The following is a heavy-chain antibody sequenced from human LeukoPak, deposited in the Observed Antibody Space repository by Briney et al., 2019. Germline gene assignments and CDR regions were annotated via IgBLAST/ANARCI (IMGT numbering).Heavy chain of an antibody. CDR1: GFTFSSYG. V-gene: IGHV3-7*01. J-gene: IGHJ5*02. D-gene: IGHD2-21*02. Sequence: GRSLRLSCAASGFTFSSYGMHWVRQAPGKGLEWVANIKQDGSEKYYVDSVKGRFTISRDNAKNSLYLQMNSLRAEDTAVYYCARTYCGGDCYSGGWFDPWGQGTLVTVSS. CDR3: ARTYCGGDCYSGGWFDP. CDR2: IKQDGSEK.